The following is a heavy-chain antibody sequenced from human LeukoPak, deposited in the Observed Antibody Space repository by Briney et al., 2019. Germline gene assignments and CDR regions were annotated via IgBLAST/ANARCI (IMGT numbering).Heavy chain of an antibody. J-gene: IGHJ4*02. CDR2: ISAYNGNT. D-gene: IGHD3-10*01. Sequence: GASVKVSCKASGYTFTSYGISWVRQAPGQGLEWMGWISAYNGNTNYAQKLQGRVTMTTDTSTSTAYMELRSLRSDDTAVYYCARDVGFGEFSGDRRYWGQGTLVTVSS. V-gene: IGHV1-18*01. CDR3: ARDVGFGEFSGDRRY. CDR1: GYTFTSYG.